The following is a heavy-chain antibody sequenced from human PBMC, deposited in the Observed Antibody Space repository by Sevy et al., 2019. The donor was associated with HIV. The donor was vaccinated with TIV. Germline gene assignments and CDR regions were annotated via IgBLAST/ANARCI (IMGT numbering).Heavy chain of an antibody. D-gene: IGHD1-1*01. Sequence: ASVKVSCKASGGTFSSYAISWVRQAPGQGLEWMGAIIPIFGTANYAQKFQGRVTITADESTSTAYMELSSLRSEDTAVYYCARDRAGTKNWFDPWGQGTLVTVSS. V-gene: IGHV1-69*13. CDR3: ARDRAGTKNWFDP. CDR1: GGTFSSYA. J-gene: IGHJ5*02. CDR2: IIPIFGTA.